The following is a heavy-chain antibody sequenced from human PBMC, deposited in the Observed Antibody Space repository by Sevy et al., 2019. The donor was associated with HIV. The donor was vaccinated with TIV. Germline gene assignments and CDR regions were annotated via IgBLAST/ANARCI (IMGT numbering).Heavy chain of an antibody. CDR1: GFTFSSYS. D-gene: IGHD3-10*01. V-gene: IGHV3-21*01. CDR2: ISSSSSYI. J-gene: IGHJ6*02. CDR3: ASLLITMVRGVITHYYYGMDV. Sequence: GSLRLSCAASGFTFSSYSMNWVRQAPGKGLEWVSSISSSSSYIYYADSVKGRFTISRDNAKNSLYLQMNSLRAEDTAVYYCASLLITMVRGVITHYYYGMDVWGQGTTVTVSS.